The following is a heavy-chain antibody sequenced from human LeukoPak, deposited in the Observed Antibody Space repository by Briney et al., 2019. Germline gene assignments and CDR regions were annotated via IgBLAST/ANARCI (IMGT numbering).Heavy chain of an antibody. CDR2: IYYSGST. CDR1: GGSISSYY. D-gene: IGHD1-26*01. Sequence: SETLSLTCTVSGGSISSYYWSWIRQPPGKGLEWIGYIYYSGSTNYNPSLKSRVTISVDTSKNQFSLKLSSVTAADTAVYYCARHSGSSYHYYYGMDVWGQGTTVTVSS. CDR3: ARHSGSSYHYYYGMDV. J-gene: IGHJ6*02. V-gene: IGHV4-59*08.